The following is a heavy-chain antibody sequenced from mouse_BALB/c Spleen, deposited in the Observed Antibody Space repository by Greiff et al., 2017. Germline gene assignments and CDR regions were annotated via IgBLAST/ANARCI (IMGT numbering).Heavy chain of an antibody. D-gene: IGHD2-12*01. V-gene: IGHV2-2*02. CDR1: GFTLTGYG. CDR2: IWSGGST. CDR3: DKNDSYSLYAMDY. J-gene: IGHJ4*01. Sequence: VQLQQSGPGLVQPSQSLSITCTVSGFTLTGYGVHWVRQSPGKGLEWLGVIWSGGSTDYNAAFISRLSISKYNSKIQVFFKMISLQANDTAIYYGDKNDSYSLYAMDYWGQGTSVTVSS.